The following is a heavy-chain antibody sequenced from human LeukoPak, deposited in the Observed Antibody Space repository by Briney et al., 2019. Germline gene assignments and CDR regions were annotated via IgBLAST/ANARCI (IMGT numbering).Heavy chain of an antibody. V-gene: IGHV4-59*01. CDR1: GGSISSYY. CDR2: IYYSGST. J-gene: IGHJ5*02. Sequence: SPSETLSLTCTVSGGSISSYYWSWIRQPPGKGLEWIGYIYYSGSTNYNPSLKSRVTISVNTSKNQFSLKLPSMTAADAAVYYYAGRINYYDGSGSGSVWFDPRGQGTLVTVSS. CDR3: AGRINYYDGSGSGSVWFDP. D-gene: IGHD3-22*01.